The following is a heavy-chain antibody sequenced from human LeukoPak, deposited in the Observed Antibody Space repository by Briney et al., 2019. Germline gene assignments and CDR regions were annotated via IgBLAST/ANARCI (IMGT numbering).Heavy chain of an antibody. CDR1: GFTFSSYA. CDR2: ISGSGGST. Sequence: PGGSLRLSCAASGFTFSSYARSWVRQAPGKGLEWVSAISGSGGSTYYADSVEGRFTISRDNSKNTLYLQMNSLRAEDTAVYYCARPLNCSSTSCYAFDIWGQGTMVTVSS. CDR3: ARPLNCSSTSCYAFDI. V-gene: IGHV3-23*01. D-gene: IGHD2-2*01. J-gene: IGHJ3*02.